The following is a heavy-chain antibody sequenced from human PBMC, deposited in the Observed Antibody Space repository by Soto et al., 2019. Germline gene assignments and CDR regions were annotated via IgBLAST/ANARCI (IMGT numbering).Heavy chain of an antibody. V-gene: IGHV4-34*01. J-gene: IGHJ4*02. CDR3: ARTYYYGSGSYYNLYLFDY. Sequence: SETLSLTCAVYGGSFSGYYWSWIRQPPGKGLEWIGEINHSGSTNYNPSLKSRVTISVDTSKNQFSLKLSSVTAADTAVYYCARTYYYGSGSYYNLYLFDYWGQGT. D-gene: IGHD3-10*01. CDR2: INHSGST. CDR1: GGSFSGYY.